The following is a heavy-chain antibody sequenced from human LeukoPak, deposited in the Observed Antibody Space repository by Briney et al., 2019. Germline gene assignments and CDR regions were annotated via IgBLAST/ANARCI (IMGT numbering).Heavy chain of an antibody. CDR2: IKEDGSEK. CDR3: ARVGWSTGDH. V-gene: IGHV3-7*01. D-gene: IGHD5/OR15-5a*01. J-gene: IGHJ4*02. CDR1: GFSYTIFW. Sequence: GGSLRLSCAASGFSYTIFWMSWVRQAPGRGLEWVATIKEDGSEKYYVDSVKGRFTISRDNAKNSLYLQMNSLRAEDTAVYYCARVGWSTGDHWGQGSPVTVSS.